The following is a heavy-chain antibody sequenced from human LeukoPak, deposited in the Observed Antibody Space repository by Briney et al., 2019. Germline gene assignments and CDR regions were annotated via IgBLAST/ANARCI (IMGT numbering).Heavy chain of an antibody. CDR2: INSDGSST. Sequence: GGSLRLSCAAAGFTFSSYWMHWVRQAPGKGLVWVSRINSDGSSTSYADSVKGRFTISRDNAKNTLYLQMNSLRAEDTAVYYCARGGWFGAPTRGQLDYWGQGTLVTVSS. CDR3: ARGGWFGAPTRGQLDY. J-gene: IGHJ4*02. D-gene: IGHD3-10*01. V-gene: IGHV3-74*01. CDR1: GFTFSSYW.